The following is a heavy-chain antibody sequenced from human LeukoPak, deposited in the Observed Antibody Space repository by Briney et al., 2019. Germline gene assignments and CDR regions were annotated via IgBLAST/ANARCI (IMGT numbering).Heavy chain of an antibody. J-gene: IGHJ4*02. D-gene: IGHD3-22*01. V-gene: IGHV1-2*06. Sequence: ASVKVSCKASGYTFTGYYMHWVRQAPGQGLEWMGRINPNSGGTNYAQKFQGRVTMTRDTSISTAYMELSRLRSDDTAVYYCARGVYTMIVVVPFDYWRQGTLATVSS. CDR2: INPNSGGT. CDR3: ARGVYTMIVVVPFDY. CDR1: GYTFTGYY.